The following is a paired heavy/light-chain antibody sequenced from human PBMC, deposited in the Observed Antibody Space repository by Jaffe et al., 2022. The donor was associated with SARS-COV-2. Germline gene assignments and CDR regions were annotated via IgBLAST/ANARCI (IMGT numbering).Heavy chain of an antibody. V-gene: IGHV3-23*01. J-gene: IGHJ4*02. CDR3: AKGRHDYSSSNGDH. Sequence: EVQLLESGGGLVQPGGSLRLSCAASGFTFSDYAMSWVRQAPGKGLEWVSGVRGSGSDTYYADSVKGRFTISRDNSKNTLYLQMDSLRAEDTAIYYCAKGRHDYSSSNGDHWGQGTLVTVSS. D-gene: IGHD6-6*01. CDR2: VRGSGSDT. CDR1: GFTFSDYA.
Light chain of an antibody. V-gene: IGKV1-27*01. CDR1: QGISNY. J-gene: IGKJ3*01. CDR2: GAY. Sequence: DIQMTQSPSSLSASVGDRVIITCRASQGISNYLAWYQHKPGKVPKLLIYGAYTLQSGVPSRFSGTGSGTDFTLTISSLQPEDVATYYCQKYNTAPSTFGPGTKVDIK. CDR3: QKYNTAPST.